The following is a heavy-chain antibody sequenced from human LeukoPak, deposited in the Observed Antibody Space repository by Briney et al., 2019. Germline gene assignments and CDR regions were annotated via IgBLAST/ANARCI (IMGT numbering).Heavy chain of an antibody. J-gene: IGHJ4*02. CDR3: AKDRYISGWYYFDY. D-gene: IGHD6-19*01. V-gene: IGHV3-9*03. CDR1: GFTFGDYA. Sequence: GGSLRLSXAAAGFTFGDYAMHWVRQAPGKGLEWVSGISRNSGSIDYADSVKGRFTISRDNAKNSLYLQMNSLRAEDMALYYCAKDRYISGWYYFDYWGQGTLVTVSS. CDR2: ISRNSGSI.